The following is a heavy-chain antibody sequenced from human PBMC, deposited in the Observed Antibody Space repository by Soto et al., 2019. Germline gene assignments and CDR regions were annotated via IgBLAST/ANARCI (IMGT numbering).Heavy chain of an antibody. CDR3: ATEHAPYYYDSSGYRFDY. CDR1: GYTLTELS. Sequence: GASVKVSCKVSGYTLTELSMHWVRQAPGKGLEWMGGFDPEDGETIYAQKFQGRVTMTEDTSTDTAYMELSSLRSEDTAVYYCATEHAPYYYDSSGYRFDYWGQGTLVTVSS. J-gene: IGHJ4*02. D-gene: IGHD3-22*01. V-gene: IGHV1-24*01. CDR2: FDPEDGET.